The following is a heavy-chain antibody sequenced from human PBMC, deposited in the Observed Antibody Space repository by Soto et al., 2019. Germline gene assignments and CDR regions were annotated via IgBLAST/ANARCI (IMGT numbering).Heavy chain of an antibody. D-gene: IGHD1-7*01. CDR2: ISYDGSNK. Sequence: GGSLRLSCAAAEFTFSSYGMHWIRQAPCKWLEWAAVISYDGSNKYYADSVKGRFTISRDNSKNTLYLQMNSLRAEDTAVYYCAKDSWAGTTALFDYWGQGTLVTVSS. V-gene: IGHV3-30*18. J-gene: IGHJ4*02. CDR3: AKDSWAGTTALFDY. CDR1: EFTFSSYG.